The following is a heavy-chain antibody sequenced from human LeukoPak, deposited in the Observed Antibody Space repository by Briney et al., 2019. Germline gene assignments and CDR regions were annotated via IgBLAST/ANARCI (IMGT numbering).Heavy chain of an antibody. J-gene: IGHJ6*04. CDR3: AKDDYDMAHMDV. V-gene: IGHV3-23*01. CDR1: GFTFSSYA. CDR2: ISGSGGST. D-gene: IGHD3-9*01. Sequence: GGSLRLSCAASGFTFSSYAMSWVRQAPGKGLEWGSAISGSGGSTYYADSVKGRFTISRDNSKNTRHLQMNSLRAEDTAVYYCAKDDYDMAHMDVWGKGTTVTVSS.